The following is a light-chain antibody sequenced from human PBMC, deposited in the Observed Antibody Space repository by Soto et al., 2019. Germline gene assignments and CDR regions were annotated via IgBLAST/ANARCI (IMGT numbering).Light chain of an antibody. V-gene: IGLV1-44*01. J-gene: IGLJ1*01. CDR2: SNN. Sequence: QSALTQPPSASGTPGQRVTISCSGSSSKIGSNTVNWYQQLPGTAPKLLIYSNNQRPSGVPDRFSGSKSGTSASLAISGLQSEDEADYYCAAWDDSLKGVFGTGTKVTVL. CDR1: SSKIGSNT. CDR3: AAWDDSLKGV.